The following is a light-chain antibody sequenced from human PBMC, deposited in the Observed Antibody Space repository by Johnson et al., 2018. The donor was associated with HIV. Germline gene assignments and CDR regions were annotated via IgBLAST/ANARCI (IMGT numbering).Light chain of an antibody. CDR2: ENN. CDR1: SSNIGNNY. V-gene: IGLV1-51*02. J-gene: IGLJ1*01. CDR3: GTWDSSLNAYV. Sequence: QSVLTQPPSVSAAPGQKVTISCSGSSSNIGNNYVSWYQQLPGTAPKLLIYENNKRPSGIPDRFSGSKSGTSATLGITGLQTGDEADYYCGTWDSSLNAYVF.